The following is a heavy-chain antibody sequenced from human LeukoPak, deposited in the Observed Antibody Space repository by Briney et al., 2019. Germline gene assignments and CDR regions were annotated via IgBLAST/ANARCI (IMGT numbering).Heavy chain of an antibody. CDR1: GFTFGSYA. CDR2: ISGSGGST. V-gene: IGHV3-23*01. Sequence: GGSLRLSCAASGFTFGSYAMSWVRQAPGKGLEWVSGISGSGGSTYYAGSVKGRFTISRDNSKDTLYLQMNSLRAEDTAVYYCAKDRGSSGFYNYWGQGTLVTVSS. J-gene: IGHJ4*02. CDR3: AKDRGSSGFYNY. D-gene: IGHD6-19*01.